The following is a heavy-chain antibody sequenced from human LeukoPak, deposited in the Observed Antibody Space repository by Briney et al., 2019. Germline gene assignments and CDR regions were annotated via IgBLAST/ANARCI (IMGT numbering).Heavy chain of an antibody. CDR3: ATASQPGTTFDW. J-gene: IGHJ4*02. CDR2: ISGDGSVT. V-gene: IGHV3-43*02. D-gene: IGHD1-14*01. CDR1: GFTFNDYP. Sequence: PLGSLRLSCAASGFTFNDYPMHWVRHAPGKGLEWVALISGDGSVTYYADSVKVRFTNSRANSKNSLYLQMNSLRLEDTALYYCATASQPGTTFDWWGQGTLVTVSS.